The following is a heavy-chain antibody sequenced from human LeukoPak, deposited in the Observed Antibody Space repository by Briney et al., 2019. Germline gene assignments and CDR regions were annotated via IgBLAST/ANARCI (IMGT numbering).Heavy chain of an antibody. CDR1: GFTLRSYW. V-gene: IGHV3-74*01. Sequence: GGSLRLSCAASGFTLRSYWMHWVRQAPGKGLVWVSRINSDGSTTNYADSVKGRLTISRDNAKNTLYLQMNSLRAEDTAVYFCARRDGYNFYFFDYWGQGTQVTVSS. D-gene: IGHD5-24*01. CDR2: INSDGSTT. CDR3: ARRDGYNFYFFDY. J-gene: IGHJ4*02.